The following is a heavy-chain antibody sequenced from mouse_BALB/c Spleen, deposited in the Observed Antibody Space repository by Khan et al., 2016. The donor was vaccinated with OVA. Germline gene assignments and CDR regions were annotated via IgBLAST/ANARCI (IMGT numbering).Heavy chain of an antibody. J-gene: IGHJ3*01. V-gene: IGHV5-6*01. D-gene: IGHD1-1*01. CDR1: GFTFSTYG. CDR2: ISSGGSYT. CDR3: TRLAYYYNREGFAY. Sequence: EVQGVESGGDLVKPGGSLKLSCATSGFTFSTYGMSWVHQTPDKRLEWVAAISSGGSYTYYPGSVKGRFTISRDNANNTLYLQMSSLKSEDTAIYYCTRLAYYYNREGFAYWGQGTLVTVSA.